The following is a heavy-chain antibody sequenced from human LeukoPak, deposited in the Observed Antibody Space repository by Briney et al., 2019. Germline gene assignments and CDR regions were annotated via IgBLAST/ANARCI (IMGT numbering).Heavy chain of an antibody. Sequence: ASVKVSCKASGYTFTNYYMHWVRQAPGQGLEWMGVIDPSAGSTTCAQKFQGIVTMTRDTATNTVYMELSSLRSEDTAVYYCARAHYASSNIKVPFDVWGKGTTVTVSS. D-gene: IGHD3-22*01. V-gene: IGHV1-46*01. CDR1: GYTFTNYY. CDR3: ARAHYASSNIKVPFDV. CDR2: IDPSAGST. J-gene: IGHJ6*04.